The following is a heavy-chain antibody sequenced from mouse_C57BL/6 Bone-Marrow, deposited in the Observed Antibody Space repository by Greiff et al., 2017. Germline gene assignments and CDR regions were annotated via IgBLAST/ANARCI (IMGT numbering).Heavy chain of an antibody. J-gene: IGHJ2*01. CDR1: GFNIKDDY. V-gene: IGHV14-4*01. D-gene: IGHD2-3*01. CDR3: SSFDGNYFDF. Sequence: VQLQQSGAELVRPGASVKLSCTASGFNIKDDYIHWVKQRPEQGLEWIGWIDPEIGDTEYASKLPGKSTITSDTSSNTAYLQISSLTSEDTAVYYCSSFDGNYFDFWGQGTPLTVAS. CDR2: IDPEIGDT.